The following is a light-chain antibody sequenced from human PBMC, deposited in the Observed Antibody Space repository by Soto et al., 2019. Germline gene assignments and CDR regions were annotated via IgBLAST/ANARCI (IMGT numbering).Light chain of an antibody. J-gene: IGKJ1*01. CDR2: GAS. CDR1: QSVSSSY. Sequence: EIVLTQSPGTLSLSPGERATLSCRASQSVSSSYLAWYQQKPGQAPRLLIYGASSRATGIPDRFSGSGSGTDFTLPISRLEPEDFAVYYCQQYGSSPTWTSGQGTKVEIK. CDR3: QQYGSSPTWT. V-gene: IGKV3-20*01.